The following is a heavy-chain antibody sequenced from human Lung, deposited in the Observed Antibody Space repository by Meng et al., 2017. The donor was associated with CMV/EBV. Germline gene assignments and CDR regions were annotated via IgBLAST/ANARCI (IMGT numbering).Heavy chain of an antibody. Sequence: SCAASGFRFSSYVMSWVRQAPGKGLEWVSGIGPSGGSTYYADSGKGRLTISRDNSKNTLYLQMNSLRAEDTAVYYCARAGYSSSWYVFDYLGQGXLVTVSS. V-gene: IGHV3-23*01. J-gene: IGHJ4*02. CDR1: GFRFSSYV. D-gene: IGHD6-13*01. CDR3: ARAGYSSSWYVFDY. CDR2: IGPSGGST.